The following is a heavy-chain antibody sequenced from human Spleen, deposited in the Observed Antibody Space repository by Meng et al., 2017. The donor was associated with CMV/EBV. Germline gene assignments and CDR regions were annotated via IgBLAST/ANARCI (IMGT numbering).Heavy chain of an antibody. CDR1: GGSFSGYY. Sequence: QLQLQQGGAGLFKPSGTLSLTCAVYGGSFSGYYWSWIRQPPGKGLEWIGEINHSGSTNYNPSLKSRVTISVDTSKNQFSLKLSSETAADTAVYYCARGAGITRGGHLSYWGQGTLVTVSS. J-gene: IGHJ4*02. CDR3: ARGAGITRGGHLSY. V-gene: IGHV4-34*01. D-gene: IGHD3-10*01. CDR2: INHSGST.